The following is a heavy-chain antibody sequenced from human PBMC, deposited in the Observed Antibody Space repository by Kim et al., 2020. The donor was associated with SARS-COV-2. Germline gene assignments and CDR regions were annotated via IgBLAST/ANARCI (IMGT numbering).Heavy chain of an antibody. CDR3: VGGWFMDV. D-gene: IGHD2-15*01. Sequence: GGSLRLSCAASGSTFSSYWMYWVRQAPGKGLEWVANIKQDGSEKNYVDSVKGRFTISRDNAKNSLYLQMSSLRVEDTAVYYCVGGWFMDVWGQGTTVTASS. J-gene: IGHJ6*02. CDR2: IKQDGSEK. CDR1: GSTFSSYW. V-gene: IGHV3-7*01.